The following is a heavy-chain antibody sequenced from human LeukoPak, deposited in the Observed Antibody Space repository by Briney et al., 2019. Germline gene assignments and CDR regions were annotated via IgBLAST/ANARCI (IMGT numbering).Heavy chain of an antibody. D-gene: IGHD6-19*01. Sequence: ASVKVSCKASGYTFTSYYIHWVRQAPGQGLEWMGIINPSGGSTSYAQKFQGRVTMTRDTSTSTVYMELSSLGSEDTAVYYCARDRSSPRYFDLWGRGTLVTVSS. J-gene: IGHJ2*01. CDR2: INPSGGST. CDR1: GYTFTSYY. V-gene: IGHV1-46*01. CDR3: ARDRSSPRYFDL.